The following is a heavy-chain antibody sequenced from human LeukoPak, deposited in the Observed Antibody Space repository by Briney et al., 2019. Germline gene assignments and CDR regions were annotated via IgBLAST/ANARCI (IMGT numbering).Heavy chain of an antibody. CDR1: GYTFTDYF. J-gene: IGHJ4*02. V-gene: IGHV1-2*02. CDR3: ARNYGHNSKYFDF. D-gene: IGHD4-17*01. Sequence: SVTVSRKTSGYTFTDYFMHRVRQAPAQGLEWMGWISPDGDDSHYAQRFQGRVTMTRDTSISTAYMELTSLSSDDTAVYYCARNYGHNSKYFDFWGQGTLVTVSS. CDR2: ISPDGDDS.